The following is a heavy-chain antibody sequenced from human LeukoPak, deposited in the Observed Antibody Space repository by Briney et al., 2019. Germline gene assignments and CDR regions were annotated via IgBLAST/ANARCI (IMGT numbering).Heavy chain of an antibody. V-gene: IGHV3-23*01. CDR2: VNGSGAST. J-gene: IGHJ4*02. CDR1: GFTYSSYA. Sequence: GWSLRLSCAASGFTYSSYAMNWVRQAPGKGLEWVSDVNGSGASTYYTDSVTGRFTISRDNSKNTLYLQMNSVRAEDTAVYFGAKVSGNNYNNDFDYWSQGSLVTVSS. CDR3: AKVSGNNYNNDFDY. D-gene: IGHD3-10*01.